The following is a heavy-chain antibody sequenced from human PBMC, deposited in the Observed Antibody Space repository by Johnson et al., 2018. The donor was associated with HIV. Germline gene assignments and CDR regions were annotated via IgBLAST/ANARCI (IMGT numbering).Heavy chain of an antibody. D-gene: IGHD3-22*01. CDR3: AGGQPYYDPEKGVAFDI. CDR2: INWYGGST. CDR1: GFTFSTYD. J-gene: IGHJ3*02. V-gene: IGHV3-20*04. Sequence: MLLVESGGGLVQPGGSLRLSCAASGFTFSTYDMHWVRQAPGKGLEWVSGINWYGGSTGYADSVTGGFTISRDNAKNSLYLQMNSLRDEATALYFCAGGQPYYDPEKGVAFDIWGQGTMVTVSS.